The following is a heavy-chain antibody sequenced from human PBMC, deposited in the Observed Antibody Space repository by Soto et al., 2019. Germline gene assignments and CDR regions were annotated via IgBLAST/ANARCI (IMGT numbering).Heavy chain of an antibody. J-gene: IGHJ4*02. V-gene: IGHV4-31*03. CDR2: IYHSGST. Sequence: SETLSLTCTVSGGSISSGGYYWSWIRQHPGKGLEWIGYIYHSGSTYYNPSLKSRVTISVDTSKNQFSLKLTSVTAADTAVYYCARDNGYSYGYNLDHWGQGTLVTVSS. D-gene: IGHD5-18*01. CDR1: GGSISSGGYY. CDR3: ARDNGYSYGYNLDH.